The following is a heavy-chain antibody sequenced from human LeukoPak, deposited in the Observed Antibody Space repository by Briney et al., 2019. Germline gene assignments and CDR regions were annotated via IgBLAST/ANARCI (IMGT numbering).Heavy chain of an antibody. V-gene: IGHV5-51*01. D-gene: IGHD2-15*01. J-gene: IGHJ4*02. Sequence: GESLKISCKGSGSRFTNYWIGWVRQMPGKGLEWMGIIYPGDSATRYSPSCQGQVTISADKSISTAYLQWRSLEASDTAIYYCGRRHCSGGSCYANFDYWGQGTLVTVSS. CDR1: GSRFTNYW. CDR2: IYPGDSAT. CDR3: GRRHCSGGSCYANFDY.